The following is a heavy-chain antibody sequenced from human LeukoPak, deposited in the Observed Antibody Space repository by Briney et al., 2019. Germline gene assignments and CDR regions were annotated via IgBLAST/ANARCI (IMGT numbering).Heavy chain of an antibody. CDR3: AKQYYYGSGSKQFDY. CDR1: GFTVSSYG. D-gene: IGHD3-10*01. V-gene: IGHV3-30*18. CDR2: ISYDGSNK. J-gene: IGHJ4*02. Sequence: GRSLRLSCAASGFTVSSYGMHWVRQAPGKGLECVAVISYDGSNKYYADSVKGRFTISRDNSKNTLYLQMNSLRAEDTAVYYCAKQYYYGSGSKQFDYWGQETLVTVSS.